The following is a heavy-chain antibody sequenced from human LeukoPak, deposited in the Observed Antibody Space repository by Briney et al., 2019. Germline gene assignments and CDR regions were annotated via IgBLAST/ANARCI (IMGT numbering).Heavy chain of an antibody. D-gene: IGHD6-6*01. CDR3: ARVKQLVPLYYYYMDV. CDR2: INHSGST. J-gene: IGHJ6*03. V-gene: IGHV4-34*01. CDR1: GGSISGYY. Sequence: PSETLSLTCTVSGGSISGYYWSWIRQPPGKGLEWIGEINHSGSTNYNPSLKSRVTISVDTSKNQFSLKLSSVTAADTAVYYCARVKQLVPLYYYYMDVWGKGTTVTVSS.